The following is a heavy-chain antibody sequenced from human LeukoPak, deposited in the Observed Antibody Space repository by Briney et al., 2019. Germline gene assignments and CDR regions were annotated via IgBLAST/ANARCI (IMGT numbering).Heavy chain of an antibody. CDR1: GYTFTSYG. V-gene: IGHV1-18*01. D-gene: IGHD6-19*01. Sequence: ASVKVSCKASGYTFTSYGISWVRQAPGQGLEWMGWISAYNGNTNYAQKLQGRGPMTTDTSPSTAYMELRSLRSDDTAVYYCARESLGAVAGTSDYWGQGTLVTVSS. CDR3: ARESLGAVAGTSDY. CDR2: ISAYNGNT. J-gene: IGHJ4*02.